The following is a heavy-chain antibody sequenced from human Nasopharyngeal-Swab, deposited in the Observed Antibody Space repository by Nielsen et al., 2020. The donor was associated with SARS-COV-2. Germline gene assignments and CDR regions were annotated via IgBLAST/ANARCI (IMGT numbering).Heavy chain of an antibody. Sequence: SETLSLTCTVSGGSISSSSYYWGWIRQPPGKGLEWIGSIYYSGSTYYNPSLKSRVTISVDTSKNQFSLKLSSVTAADTAVYYCARGVSGWYAIDYWGQGTLVTVSS. V-gene: IGHV4-39*01. D-gene: IGHD6-19*01. CDR1: GGSISSSSYY. J-gene: IGHJ4*02. CDR3: ARGVSGWYAIDY. CDR2: IYYSGST.